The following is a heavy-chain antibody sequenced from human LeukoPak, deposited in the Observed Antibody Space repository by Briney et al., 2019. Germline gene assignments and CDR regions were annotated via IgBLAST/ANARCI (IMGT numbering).Heavy chain of an antibody. J-gene: IGHJ4*02. CDR2: INPNSGGT. Sequence: GASVKVSCKASGYTFTGYYMHWVRQAPGQGLEWMGRINPNSGGTNYAQKFQGRVTMTRDTSISTAYMELSRLRSDDTAAYYCARGLRIAAAGTGGEKKPLDYWGQGTLVTVSS. CDR3: ARGLRIAAAGTGGEKKPLDY. CDR1: GYTFTGYY. D-gene: IGHD6-13*01. V-gene: IGHV1-2*06.